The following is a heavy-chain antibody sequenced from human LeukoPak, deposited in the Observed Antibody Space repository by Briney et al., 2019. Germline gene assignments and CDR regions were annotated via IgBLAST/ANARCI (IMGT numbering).Heavy chain of an antibody. CDR2: IYTSGST. D-gene: IGHD3-22*01. J-gene: IGHJ4*02. CDR1: GGSISSYY. CDR3: ARGYYDSSGYYSDY. Sequence: PSETLSLTCTVSGGSISSYYWSWIRQPAGKGLEWIGRIYTSGSTNCNPSLKSRVTMSVDTSKNQFSLKLSSVTAADTAVYYCARGYYDSSGYYSDYWGQGTLVTVSS. V-gene: IGHV4-4*07.